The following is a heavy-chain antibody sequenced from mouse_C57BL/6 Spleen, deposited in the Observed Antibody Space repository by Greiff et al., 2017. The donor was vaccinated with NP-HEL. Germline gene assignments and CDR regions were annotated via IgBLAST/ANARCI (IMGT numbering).Heavy chain of an antibody. V-gene: IGHV1-9*01. CDR2: ILPGSVST. CDR3: AREKMGDGYSAWFAY. Sequence: VQLQQSGAELMKPGASVKLSCKATGYTFTGYWTEWVKQRPGHGLEWIGEILPGSVSTNYNEKFMGKATFTADTSSNTAYMQLSRLTTEDSAIYYCAREKMGDGYSAWFAYWGQGTLVTVSA. J-gene: IGHJ3*01. D-gene: IGHD2-3*01. CDR1: GYTFTGYW.